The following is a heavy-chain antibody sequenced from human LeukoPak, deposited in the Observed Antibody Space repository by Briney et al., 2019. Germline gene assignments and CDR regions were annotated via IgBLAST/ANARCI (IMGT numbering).Heavy chain of an antibody. CDR2: TSGRGDTT. V-gene: IGHV3-23*01. Sequence: GGSLRLSCVASEFTFNNYAMSWVRQAPGKGLEWVSTTSGRGDTTYYADSVKGRFTISRDKSKNSVFLQMNSLRVDDAAVYYCAKDQDDYGDFNWGQGTLVTVSS. CDR1: EFTFNNYA. J-gene: IGHJ4*02. D-gene: IGHD4-17*01. CDR3: AKDQDDYGDFN.